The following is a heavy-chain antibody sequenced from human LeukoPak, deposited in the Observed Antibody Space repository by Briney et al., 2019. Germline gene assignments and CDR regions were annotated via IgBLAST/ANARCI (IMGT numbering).Heavy chain of an antibody. D-gene: IGHD5/OR15-5a*01. CDR1: GVSITNNKYY. J-gene: IGHJ5*02. Sequence: PSETLSLTCDVSGVSITNNKYYWGWLRQPPGKGLEWIGIIFHSGSTYQNPSLKSRVTMSVDTSKNHFSLQLRAVTAADTAVYYCATYYSVPRQPMVSWFDTWGQGVLVTVSS. CDR3: ATYYSVPRQPMVSWFDT. CDR2: IFHSGST. V-gene: IGHV4-39*07.